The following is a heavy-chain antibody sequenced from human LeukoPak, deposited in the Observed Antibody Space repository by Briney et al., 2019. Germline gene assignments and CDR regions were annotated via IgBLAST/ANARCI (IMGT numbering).Heavy chain of an antibody. D-gene: IGHD3-16*01. V-gene: IGHV3-23*01. CDR2: ISAGGVST. CDR3: AKDPFGFDAFDM. Sequence: GGSLRLSCAASGFTFSSNAMSWARQPPGKGLEWVSTISAGGVSTYYADSVKGRFTISRDISKYTLYLQMNSLRAEDTAVYYCAKDPFGFDAFDMWGQGTMVTVSS. CDR1: GFTFSSNA. J-gene: IGHJ3*02.